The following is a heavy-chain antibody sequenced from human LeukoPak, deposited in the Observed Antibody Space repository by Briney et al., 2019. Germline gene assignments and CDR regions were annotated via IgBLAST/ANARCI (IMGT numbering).Heavy chain of an antibody. Sequence: GGSLRLSCAASGFTFSSYAMHWVRQAPGKGLEWVAVISYDGSNKYYADSVKGRFTISRDNSKNTLYLQMNSLRAEDTAVYYCARDPGQQQLVPDYWGQGTLVTDSS. CDR3: ARDPGQQQLVPDY. CDR2: ISYDGSNK. V-gene: IGHV3-30-3*01. D-gene: IGHD6-13*01. J-gene: IGHJ4*02. CDR1: GFTFSSYA.